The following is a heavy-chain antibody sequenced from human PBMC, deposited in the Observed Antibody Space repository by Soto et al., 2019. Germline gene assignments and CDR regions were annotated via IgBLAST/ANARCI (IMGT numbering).Heavy chain of an antibody. J-gene: IGHJ6*02. CDR1: GGSISSYY. CDR2: IYYSGST. V-gene: IGHV4-59*01. D-gene: IGHD3-3*01. CDR3: ARALRFLEWSPYYYYGMDV. Sequence: PSETLSLTCTVSGGSISSYYWSWIRQPPGKGLEWIGYIYYSGSTNYNPSLKSRVTISVDTSKNQFSLKLSSVTAADTAVYYCARALRFLEWSPYYYYGMDVWGQGTTVT.